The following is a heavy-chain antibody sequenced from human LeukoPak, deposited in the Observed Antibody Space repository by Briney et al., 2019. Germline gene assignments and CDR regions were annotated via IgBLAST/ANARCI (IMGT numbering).Heavy chain of an antibody. D-gene: IGHD1-1*01. V-gene: IGHV4-59*01. J-gene: IGHJ6*02. CDR2: IYYSGST. CDR1: GGSISSYY. Sequence: PSETLSLTCTVSGGSISSYYWSWIRQPPGKGLEWIGYIYYSGSTNYNPSLKSRVTISVDTSKNQFSLKLSSVTAADAAVYYCGRDWVLERFRTKHYGMDVWGQGTRVNVCS. CDR3: GRDWVLERFRTKHYGMDV.